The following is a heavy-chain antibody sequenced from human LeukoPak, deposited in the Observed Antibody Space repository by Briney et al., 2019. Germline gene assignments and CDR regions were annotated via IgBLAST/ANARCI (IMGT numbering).Heavy chain of an antibody. D-gene: IGHD5-18*01. CDR3: ARDFTAAFDI. CDR1: GFTFSSYG. V-gene: IGHV3-30*03. CDR2: ISYDGSNK. J-gene: IGHJ3*02. Sequence: PGGSLRLSCAASGFTFSSYGMHWVRQAPGKGLEWVAVISYDGSNKYYADSVKGRFTISRDNSKNTLYLQMNSLRAEDTAVYYCARDFTAAFDIWGQGTMVTVSS.